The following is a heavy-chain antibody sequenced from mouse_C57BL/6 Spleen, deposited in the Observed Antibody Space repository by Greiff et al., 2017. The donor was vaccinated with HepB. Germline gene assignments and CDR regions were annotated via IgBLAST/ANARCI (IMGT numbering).Heavy chain of an antibody. CDR1: GFTFSDYY. V-gene: IGHV5-16*01. CDR2: INYDGSST. Sequence: EVMLVESEGGLVQPGSSMKLSCTASGFTFSDYYMAWVRQVPEKGLEWVANINYDGSSTYYLDSLKSRFIISRDNAKNILYLQMSSLKSEDTATYYCARGPHYGRGDWYFDVWGTGTTVTVSS. J-gene: IGHJ1*03. D-gene: IGHD1-1*01. CDR3: ARGPHYGRGDWYFDV.